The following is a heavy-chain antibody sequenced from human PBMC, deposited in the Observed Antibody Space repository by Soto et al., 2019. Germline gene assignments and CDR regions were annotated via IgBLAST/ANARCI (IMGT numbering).Heavy chain of an antibody. CDR3: AKVSSGWYGMLFDP. CDR1: GFTFSSYA. V-gene: IGHV3-23*01. Sequence: EVQLLESGGGLVQPGGSLRLSCAASGFTFSSYAMSWVRQAPGKGLEWVSAISGSGGSTYYADSVKGRLTISRDNSKNTLYLQMNSMRAEDTAVYYCAKVSSGWYGMLFDPWGHGTLVTVSS. CDR2: ISGSGGST. D-gene: IGHD6-19*01. J-gene: IGHJ5*02.